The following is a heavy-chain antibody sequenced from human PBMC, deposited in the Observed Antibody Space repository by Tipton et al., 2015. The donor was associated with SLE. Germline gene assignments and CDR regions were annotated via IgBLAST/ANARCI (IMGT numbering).Heavy chain of an antibody. D-gene: IGHD3-3*01. Sequence: SLRLSCAASGFTFSSYSMNWVRQAPGKGLEWVSYISSSSSTIYYADSAKGRFTISRDNAKNSLYLQMNSLRAEDTAVYYCARGPVFGVVTPFDYWGQGTLVTVSS. V-gene: IGHV3-48*01. J-gene: IGHJ4*02. CDR3: ARGPVFGVVTPFDY. CDR1: GFTFSSYS. CDR2: ISSSSSTI.